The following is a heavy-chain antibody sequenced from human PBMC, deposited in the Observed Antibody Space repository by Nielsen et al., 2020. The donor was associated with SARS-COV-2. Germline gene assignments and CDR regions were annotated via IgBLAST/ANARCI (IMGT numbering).Heavy chain of an antibody. CDR2: ISYDGSNK. CDR3: ASDWIGGGDYEVSYYYGMDV. Sequence: WIRQPPGKGLEWVAVISYDGSNKYYADSVKGRFTISRDNSKNTLYLQMNSLRAEDTAVYYCASDWIGGGDYEVSYYYGMDVWGQGTTVTVSS. D-gene: IGHD2-21*01. J-gene: IGHJ6*02. V-gene: IGHV3-30-3*01.